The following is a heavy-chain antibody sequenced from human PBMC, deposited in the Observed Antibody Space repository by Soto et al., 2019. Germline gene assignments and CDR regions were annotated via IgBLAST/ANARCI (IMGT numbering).Heavy chain of an antibody. V-gene: IGHV3-11*05. Sequence: QVQLVESGGGLVKPGGSLRLSCAASGFTFSDYYMSWIRQAPGKGLEWVSYISSSSSYTNYADSVKGRFTISRDNSKNTLYLQMNSLRAEDTAVYYCAKSTPSYYDFWSGYYTYFDYWGQGTLVTVSS. D-gene: IGHD3-3*01. J-gene: IGHJ4*02. CDR1: GFTFSDYY. CDR3: AKSTPSYYDFWSGYYTYFDY. CDR2: ISSSSSYT.